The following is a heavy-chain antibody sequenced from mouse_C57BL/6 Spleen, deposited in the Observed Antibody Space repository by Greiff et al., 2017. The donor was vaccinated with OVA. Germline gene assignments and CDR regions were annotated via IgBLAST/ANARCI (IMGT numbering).Heavy chain of an antibody. J-gene: IGHJ2*01. V-gene: IGHV1-82*01. Sequence: VQLQESGPELVKPGASVKISCKASGYAFSSSWMNWVKQRPGKGLEWIGRIYPGDGDTNYNGKFKGKATLTADKSSSTAYMQLSSLTSEDSAVYFCALRERGRYFDYWGQGTTLTVSS. CDR1: GYAFSSSW. CDR2: IYPGDGDT. CDR3: ALRERGRYFDY. D-gene: IGHD1-1*01.